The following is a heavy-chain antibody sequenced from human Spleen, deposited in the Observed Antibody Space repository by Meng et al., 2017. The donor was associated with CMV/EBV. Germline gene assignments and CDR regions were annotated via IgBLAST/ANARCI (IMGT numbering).Heavy chain of an antibody. V-gene: IGHV3-21*01. CDR1: GFTFSSYS. CDR2: ISSSSSYI. CDR3: ARALGYCSSTSCYPPYYFDY. J-gene: IGHJ4*02. D-gene: IGHD2-2*01. Sequence: GGSLRLSCAASGFTFSSYSMNWVRQAPGKGLEWVSSISSSSSYIYYADSVKGRFTISRDNAKNSLYLQMNSLRAEDTAVYYCARALGYCSSTSCYPPYYFDYWGQGTLVTSPQ.